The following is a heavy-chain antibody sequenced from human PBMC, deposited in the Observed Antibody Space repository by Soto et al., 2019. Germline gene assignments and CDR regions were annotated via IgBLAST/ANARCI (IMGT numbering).Heavy chain of an antibody. CDR1: GFTFSSYW. CDR3: ASPYMYSSGLYFYGMDV. Sequence: EAQLVESGGGLVQPGGSLRLSCAASGFTFSSYWMHWVRQAPGKGLVWVSRINSDGSSTSYADSVKGRFTISRDNAKNTVYLQMNSLRAEDTAVYYCASPYMYSSGLYFYGMDVWGQGTTVTVSS. J-gene: IGHJ6*02. D-gene: IGHD6-19*01. CDR2: INSDGSST. V-gene: IGHV3-74*01.